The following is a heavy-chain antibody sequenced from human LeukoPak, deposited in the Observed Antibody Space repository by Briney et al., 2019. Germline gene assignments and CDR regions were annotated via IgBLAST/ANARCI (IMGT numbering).Heavy chain of an antibody. V-gene: IGHV3-48*02. J-gene: IGHJ4*02. Sequence: GGPLRLSCAASGFTFSSYSMNWVRQAPGKGLEWVSYISSSSTIYYADSVKGRFTISRDNAKNSLYLQMNSLRDEDTAVYYCARSVFWGQGTLVTVSS. CDR3: ARSVF. CDR1: GFTFSSYS. CDR2: ISSSSTI.